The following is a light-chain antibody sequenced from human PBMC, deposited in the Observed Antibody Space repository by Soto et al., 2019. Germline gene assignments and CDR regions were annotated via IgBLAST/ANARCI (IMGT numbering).Light chain of an antibody. Sequence: DIHLTQSPSSLSASVGDRVTITCRASQDISNYLAWYQQKPGKVPKLLLYAASALQSGVPSRFSGSGSGTDFTLTISSLQPEDVATYYCQKYNRAPLTFGGGTKVDI. CDR1: QDISNY. V-gene: IGKV1-27*01. CDR3: QKYNRAPLT. CDR2: AAS. J-gene: IGKJ4*01.